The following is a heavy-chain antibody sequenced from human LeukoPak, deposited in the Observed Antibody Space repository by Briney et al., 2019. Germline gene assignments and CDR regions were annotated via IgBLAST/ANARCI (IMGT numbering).Heavy chain of an antibody. CDR3: ARHWVYSSGWIDY. CDR1: GGSITSGTYY. J-gene: IGHJ4*02. V-gene: IGHV4-39*01. D-gene: IGHD6-19*01. Sequence: PSETLSLTCTVSGGSITSGTYYWDWIRQAPGKRLEWLGNVYHTGNIYYNPSLKSRVTISVATSKNQFSLKLSPVTAADTAVYYCARHWVYSSGWIDYWGQGTLVTVSS. CDR2: VYHTGNI.